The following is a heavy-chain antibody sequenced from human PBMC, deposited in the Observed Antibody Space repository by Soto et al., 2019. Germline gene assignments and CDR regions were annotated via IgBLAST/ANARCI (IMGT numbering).Heavy chain of an antibody. D-gene: IGHD6-13*01. CDR3: AREGSRQQLVLYYGMDV. V-gene: IGHV1-46*03. CDR2: INPSGGST. CDR1: GYTFTSYY. J-gene: IGHJ6*02. Sequence: ASVKVSCKASGYTFTSYYMHWVRQAPGQGLEWMGIINPSGGSTSYAQKFQCRVTMTRDTSTSTVYMELSSLRSEDTAVYYCAREGSRQQLVLYYGMDVWGQGTTVTVSS.